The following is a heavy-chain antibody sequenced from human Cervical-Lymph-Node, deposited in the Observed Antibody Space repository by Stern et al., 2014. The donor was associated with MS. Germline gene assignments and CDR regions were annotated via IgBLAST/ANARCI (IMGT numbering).Heavy chain of an antibody. J-gene: IGHJ5*02. CDR3: VRQGESYDFRYSWLDP. V-gene: IGHV5-51*01. D-gene: IGHD3-3*01. CDR1: GYRFTNYW. CDR2: IYPDDSDA. Sequence: MQLVQSGAEVKKPGESLKISCKGSGYRFTNYWIGWGRQKSGKGLEWMGIIYPDDSDARYSPSFQGQVTISVDKSLSTAYLQWSSLKASDTAMYYCVRQGESYDFRYSWLDPWGQGTLVTVSS.